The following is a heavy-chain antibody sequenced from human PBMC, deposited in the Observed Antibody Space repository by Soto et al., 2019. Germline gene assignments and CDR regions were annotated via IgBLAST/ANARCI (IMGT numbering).Heavy chain of an antibody. CDR2: ILPIFGTE. J-gene: IGHJ6*02. Sequence: QVQLVQSGAEVKKPGSSVKVSCKVSGGTFSSHSINWVRQAPGQGPEWMGGILPIFGTENYAQRFQGRVTITADESTSTAYRELSSLSPEDKALYYCSSSVFCSTTRCYYYYGLDVCGQGTTVIVSS. CDR1: GGTFSSHS. D-gene: IGHD2-2*01. CDR3: SSSVFCSTTRCYYYYGLDV. V-gene: IGHV1-69*19.